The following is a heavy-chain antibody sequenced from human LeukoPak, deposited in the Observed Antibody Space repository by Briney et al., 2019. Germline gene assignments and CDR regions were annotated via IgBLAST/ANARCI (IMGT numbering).Heavy chain of an antibody. CDR3: ASNPYSSYDY. CDR2: INSDGSIT. J-gene: IGHJ4*02. D-gene: IGHD6-6*01. Sequence: PGGSLRLSCEASGFTFSSYWMHWVRQAPGKGLLCVSRINSDGSITTYADSVKGRFTISRDNAKNTLYLQMNSLRAEDTAVYYCASNPYSSYDYWGQGTLVTVSS. V-gene: IGHV3-74*01. CDR1: GFTFSSYW.